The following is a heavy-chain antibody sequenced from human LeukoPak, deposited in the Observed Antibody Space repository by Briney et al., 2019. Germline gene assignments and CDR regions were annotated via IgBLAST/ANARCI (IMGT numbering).Heavy chain of an antibody. CDR3: ARHEYSGSYYGLSWFDP. Sequence: SQTLSLTCTVSGGSISSGDYYWSWIRQPPGKGLEWIGYINYSGTTYYNPSLKSRITISVDTSKSQFSLRLSSLTAADTAVYYCARHEYSGSYYGLSWFDPGGQGTLVTVSS. CDR2: INYSGTT. D-gene: IGHD1-26*01. J-gene: IGHJ5*02. CDR1: GGSISSGDYY. V-gene: IGHV4-30-4*08.